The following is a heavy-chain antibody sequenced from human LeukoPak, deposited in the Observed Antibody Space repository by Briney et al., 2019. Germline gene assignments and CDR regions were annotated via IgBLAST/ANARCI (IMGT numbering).Heavy chain of an antibody. CDR3: ARGPHERSGYPDD. D-gene: IGHD3-22*01. CDR1: GGTFSSYA. J-gene: IGHJ4*02. V-gene: IGHV1-18*01. Sequence: ASVKVSCKASGGTFSSYAISWVRQAPGQGLEWMGWISPYNGNTNHAQKFQGRVTMTTDTSTSTAYMELRSLRSDDTAVYYCARGPHERSGYPDDWGQGTLVTVSS. CDR2: ISPYNGNT.